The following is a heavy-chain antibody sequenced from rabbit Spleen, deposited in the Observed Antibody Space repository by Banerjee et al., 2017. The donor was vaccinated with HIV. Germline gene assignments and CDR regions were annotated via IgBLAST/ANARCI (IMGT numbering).Heavy chain of an antibody. V-gene: IGHV1S43*01. J-gene: IGHJ4*01. Sequence: QQQLEESGGGLVKPGGTLTLTCKASGIDFSNYYYMCWVRQAPGKGLEWIGYIDPVFGSTYYASWVNGRFTISRHNAQNTLYLRLNSLTAADTATYFCVRDTWNFNLWGQGTLVTVS. CDR2: IDPVFGST. D-gene: IGHD3-1*01. CDR3: VRDTWNFNL. CDR1: GIDFSNYYY.